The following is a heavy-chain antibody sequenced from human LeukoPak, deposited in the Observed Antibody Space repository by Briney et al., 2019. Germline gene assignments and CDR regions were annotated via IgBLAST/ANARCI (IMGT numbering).Heavy chain of an antibody. J-gene: IGHJ4*02. CDR1: GYKFTSYW. CDR2: IFPDDSDT. CDR3: ARQPGGSGSCDY. V-gene: IGHV5-51*01. Sequence: GESLKISCKGSGYKFTSYWIACVRQMPRKGLEWMGIIFPDDSDTRYSPSFQGQVTISADKSISTAYLQWSSLKASDTAMYYCARQPGGSGSCDYWGQGTLVTVSS. D-gene: IGHD3-10*01.